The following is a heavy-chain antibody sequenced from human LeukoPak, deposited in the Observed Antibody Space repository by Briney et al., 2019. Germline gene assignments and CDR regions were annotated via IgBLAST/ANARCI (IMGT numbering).Heavy chain of an antibody. CDR2: INHSGST. D-gene: IGHD5-18*01. V-gene: IGHV4-34*01. CDR1: GGSFSGYY. Sequence: PSETLSLTCAVYGGSFSGYYWSWIRQPPGKGLEWIGEINHSGSTNYNPSLKSRVTISVDTSKNQFSLKLSSVTAADTAAYYCARCPRWIQLWPHGFDYWGQGTLVTVSS. J-gene: IGHJ4*02. CDR3: ARCPRWIQLWPHGFDY.